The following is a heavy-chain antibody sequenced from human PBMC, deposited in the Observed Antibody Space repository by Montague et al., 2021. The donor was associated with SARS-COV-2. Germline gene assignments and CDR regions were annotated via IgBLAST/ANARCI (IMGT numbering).Heavy chain of an antibody. J-gene: IGHJ4*02. CDR1: GGSFSGYY. CDR3: ARWDPQTLTLIGLRGKSASDY. D-gene: IGHD4-23*01. CDR2: INHSGTT. V-gene: IGHV4-34*01. Sequence: SGTLSLTCAVYGGSFSGYYWTWIRQSPGKGLEWIAEINHSGTTNYNFNPSLRSRVTISVDTSKSQFSLTLSSVTAADTGVYYCARWDPQTLTLIGLRGKSASDYWGQGTLVTVSS.